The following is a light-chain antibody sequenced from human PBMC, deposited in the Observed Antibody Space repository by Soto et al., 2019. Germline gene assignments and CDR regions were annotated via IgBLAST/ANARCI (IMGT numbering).Light chain of an antibody. J-gene: IGLJ1*01. CDR3: SSYISSSTYV. CDR2: DVS. Sequence: SVLTQPSSLSGSPGQLITLSCTGTSSDIGRYNYVSWYQQYPGKAPKFMIYDVSNRPSGVSNRFSGSKSGNTASLTISGLQAEDEADYYCSSYISSSTYVFGTGTKVTVL. CDR1: SSDIGRYNY. V-gene: IGLV2-14*01.